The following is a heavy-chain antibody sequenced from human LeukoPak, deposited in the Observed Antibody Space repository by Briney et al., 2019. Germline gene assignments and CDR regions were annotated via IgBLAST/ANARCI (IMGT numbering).Heavy chain of an antibody. Sequence: GGSLGLSCAASGFTFNSYAMSWVRQAPGKGLEWVSAISGSGDSTYYADSVKGRFTISRDNSKNTLYLQMNSLRAEDTAVYYCAKPTTTVVTPWLEYWGQGTLVTVSS. D-gene: IGHD4-23*01. CDR3: AKPTTTVVTPWLEY. J-gene: IGHJ4*02. CDR1: GFTFNSYA. V-gene: IGHV3-23*01. CDR2: ISGSGDST.